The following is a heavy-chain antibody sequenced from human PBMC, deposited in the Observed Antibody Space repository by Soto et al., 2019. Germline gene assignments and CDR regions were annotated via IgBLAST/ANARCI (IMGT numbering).Heavy chain of an antibody. CDR1: GFAFNNYG. V-gene: IGHV3-21*01. CDR3: AREDSIIIPAVSDF. Sequence: GGSLRLSCTVSGFAFNNYGINWVRQAPGKGLGWVSSISKSDYTYYSDSVKGRFAISRDNAKSSVSLQMNTLRVEDTAVYYCAREDSIIIPAVSDFWGQGTLVTVSS. J-gene: IGHJ4*02. D-gene: IGHD2-2*01. CDR2: ISKSDYT.